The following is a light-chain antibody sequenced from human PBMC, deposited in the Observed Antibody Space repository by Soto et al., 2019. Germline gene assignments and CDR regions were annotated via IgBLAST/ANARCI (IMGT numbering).Light chain of an antibody. CDR2: SNY. CDR3: AAWDDILNGYV. CDR1: SSNIESNT. J-gene: IGLJ1*01. Sequence: QSALTQPPSASGTPGQRVTISCSGSSSNIESNTVTWYQQLPGTAPKLVIYSNYDRPSGVPDRFSGSTSGTSASLVIRGLQSEEEADYYGAAWDDILNGYVFGGGTKVTVL. V-gene: IGLV1-44*01.